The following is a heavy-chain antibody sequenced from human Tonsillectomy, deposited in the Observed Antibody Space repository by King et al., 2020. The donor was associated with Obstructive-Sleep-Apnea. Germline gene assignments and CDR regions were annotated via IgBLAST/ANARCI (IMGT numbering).Heavy chain of an antibody. CDR2: IYYSGST. D-gene: IGHD5-24*01. V-gene: IGHV4-39*07. CDR1: GGSISSNTYY. Sequence: QLQLQESGPGLVKPSETLSLTCTVSGGSISSNTYYWSWIRQPPGKGLEWIGSIYYSGSTYYNPSLKSRGTMSVDTSKNQFSLKLSSVTAADTAVYYCAREGRWLQFRGDDYWGQGTLVTVSS. J-gene: IGHJ4*02. CDR3: AREGRWLQFRGDDY.